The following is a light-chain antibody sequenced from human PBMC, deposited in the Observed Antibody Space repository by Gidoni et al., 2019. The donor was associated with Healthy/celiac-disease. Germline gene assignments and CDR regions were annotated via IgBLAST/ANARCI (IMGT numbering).Light chain of an antibody. CDR1: QSISRD. CDR2: AAS. Sequence: DIQMTQSPSSLSASVGDRVTVTCRASQSISRDLNWYQQKPGKAPKLLIYAASSLQSGVPSRFSGSGSGTDFTLTISSLQPEDSAIYYCQQSYSTPLTFGGXTKVEIK. J-gene: IGKJ4*01. V-gene: IGKV1-39*01. CDR3: QQSYSTPLT.